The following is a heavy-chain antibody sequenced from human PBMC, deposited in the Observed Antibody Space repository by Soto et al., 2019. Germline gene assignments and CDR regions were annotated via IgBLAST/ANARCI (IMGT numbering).Heavy chain of an antibody. J-gene: IGHJ6*02. CDR1: GGSISNADYY. CDR3: ARAIVVTVGGMDV. D-gene: IGHD5-12*01. Sequence: QVQLQESGPGLVKPSQTLSLTCTVSGGSISNADYYWSWVRQPPGKGLEWIGYIYYSGSSFFNPSLKSRVTMSKDTSKNQFSLRLTSVTAADTVVYYCARAIVVTVGGMDVWGRGTTVTVSS. V-gene: IGHV4-30-4*01. CDR2: IYYSGSS.